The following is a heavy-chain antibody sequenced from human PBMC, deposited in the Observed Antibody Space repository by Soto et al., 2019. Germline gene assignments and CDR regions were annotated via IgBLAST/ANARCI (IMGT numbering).Heavy chain of an antibody. V-gene: IGHV1-18*01. J-gene: IGHJ4*02. CDR1: GYAFSTYA. D-gene: IGHD3-16*01. CDR3: ARADYGVDDY. Sequence: PLVQSGPEVKKPGASVKVSCKASGYAFSTYAISWVRQAPGQGLEWMGWISPYNGNTKYTQKLQGRLTMTTDTSTSTAYMELRSLRSDDTAVYFCARADYGVDDYWGQGTRVTVSS. CDR2: ISPYNGNT.